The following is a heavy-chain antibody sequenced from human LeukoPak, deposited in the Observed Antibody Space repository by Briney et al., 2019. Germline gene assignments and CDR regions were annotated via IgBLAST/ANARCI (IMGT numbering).Heavy chain of an antibody. CDR3: TREQWLVLSSGAFDI. CDR1: GGTFTTYA. V-gene: IGHV1-69*06. Sequence: GSSVNASSTPSGGTFTTYAISWVRQAPGQGLEWMGGIIPIFGTANYAQKFQGRVTMTEDTSTDTAYMELRSLTSEDTAVYYCTREQWLVLSSGAFDIWGQGTMVTVSA. CDR2: IIPIFGTA. D-gene: IGHD6-19*01. J-gene: IGHJ3*02.